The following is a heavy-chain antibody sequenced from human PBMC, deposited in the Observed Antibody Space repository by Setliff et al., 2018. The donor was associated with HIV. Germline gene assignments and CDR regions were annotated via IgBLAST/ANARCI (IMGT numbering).Heavy chain of an antibody. CDR1: GYTFTRYF. CDR2: INPSGGST. D-gene: IGHD3-16*01. V-gene: IGHV1-46*01. Sequence: ASVKVSCKASGYTFTRYFMHCVRQAPGQGLEWLGMINPSGGSTWYAQKFQGRVTMTGDTSTNTLYMELSSLRSEDTAVYYCARGRTAGYNYDYGYWGRGTLVTVSS. CDR3: ARGRTAGYNYDYGY. J-gene: IGHJ4*02.